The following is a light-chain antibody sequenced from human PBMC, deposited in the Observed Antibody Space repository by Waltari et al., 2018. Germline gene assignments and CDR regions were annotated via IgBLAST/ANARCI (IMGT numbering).Light chain of an antibody. CDR3: CSYAGGRTWV. CDR1: SSDVGPYNL. CDR2: EGN. Sequence: QSALTQPASVSGSPGQSITPSCTGTSSDVGPYNLVSWYQQHPGKAPNLLTYEGNKRPSVVSDRFSGSRSGNPASLTISGLQADDEGYYYCCSYAGGRTWVFGGGTKLTVL. J-gene: IGLJ3*02. V-gene: IGLV2-23*01.